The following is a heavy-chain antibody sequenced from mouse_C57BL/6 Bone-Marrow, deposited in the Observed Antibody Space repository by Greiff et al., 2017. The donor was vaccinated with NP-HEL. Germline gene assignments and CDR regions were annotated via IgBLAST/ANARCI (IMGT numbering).Heavy chain of an antibody. Sequence: QVTLKESGPGILQPSQTLSLTCSFSGFSLSTFGLGVGWIRQPSGKGLVWLAHIWWDDDTYYTPALQSRLSISKDTSKHQVFLKIANVDTADTATYYCARMGNHYFDYWGQGTTLTVSS. CDR3: ARMGNHYFDY. J-gene: IGHJ2*01. D-gene: IGHD2-1*01. CDR2: IWWDDDT. V-gene: IGHV8-8*01. CDR1: GFSLSTFGLG.